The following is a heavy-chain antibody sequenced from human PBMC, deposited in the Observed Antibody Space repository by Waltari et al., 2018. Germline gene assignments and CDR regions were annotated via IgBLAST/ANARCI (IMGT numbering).Heavy chain of an antibody. J-gene: IGHJ6*02. CDR3: VRDCSSGWYFNYDYGMDV. CDR1: GFSISSYW. Sequence: EVQLVESGGGLVQPGWSLRHSCAGSGFSISSYWMTWVRPAPGKGLEWVAKLKEDGTEKFYVDSVKGRFTISRDNARSSLYLQMNNLRAEDTAVYYCVRDCSSGWYFNYDYGMDVWGQGTTVTVSS. V-gene: IGHV3-7*01. D-gene: IGHD6-19*01. CDR2: LKEDGTEK.